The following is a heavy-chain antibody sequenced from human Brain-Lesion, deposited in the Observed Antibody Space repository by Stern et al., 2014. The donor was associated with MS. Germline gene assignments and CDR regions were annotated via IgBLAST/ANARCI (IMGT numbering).Heavy chain of an antibody. V-gene: IGHV1-24*01. CDR1: GYTLTELS. J-gene: IGHJ4*02. CDR3: ATLSPGAGGNYYRHFDY. D-gene: IGHD1-26*01. Sequence: QDQLVQSGAEVKKPGASVKVSCKVSGYTLTELSMHWVRQAPRKGLEWMGGFDPEDGETIYAQKFQGRVTMTEDTSTETAYMELSSLRSEDTAVYYCATLSPGAGGNYYRHFDYWGQGTLVTVSS. CDR2: FDPEDGET.